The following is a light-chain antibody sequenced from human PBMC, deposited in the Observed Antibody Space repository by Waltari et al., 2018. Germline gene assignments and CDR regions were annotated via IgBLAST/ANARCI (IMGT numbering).Light chain of an antibody. CDR2: ATS. V-gene: IGKV3-11*01. CDR3: QQRSGWPLT. Sequence: IVLTQSPGTLSLSPGERATLSCRASPTIPSLAWYQQQPGQAPTLLIYATSTRATGIPPRFTVGVSGTDFSRTINGLEPDDSAVYYCQQRSGWPLTFGGGTQVEIK. CDR1: PTIPS. J-gene: IGKJ4*01.